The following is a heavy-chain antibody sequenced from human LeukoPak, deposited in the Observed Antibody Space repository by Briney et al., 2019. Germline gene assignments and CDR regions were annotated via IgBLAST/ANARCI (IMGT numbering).Heavy chain of an antibody. CDR2: ISSSGSTI. Sequence: GGSLRLSCAASGFTFSSYEMNWVRQAPGKRPEWVSYISSSGSTIYYADSVKGRFTISRDNAKNSLYLQMNSLRAEDTAVYYCASHSVGATNIFSLWGQGTLVTGSS. D-gene: IGHD1-26*01. J-gene: IGHJ4*02. V-gene: IGHV3-48*03. CDR1: GFTFSSYE. CDR3: ASHSVGATNIFSL.